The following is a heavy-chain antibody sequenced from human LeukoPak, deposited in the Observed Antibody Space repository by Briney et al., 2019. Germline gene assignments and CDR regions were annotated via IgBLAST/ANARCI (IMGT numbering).Heavy chain of an antibody. V-gene: IGHV3-23*01. D-gene: IGHD4-11*01. J-gene: IGHJ5*02. CDR3: AKDRYSNYGNWFDP. CDR1: GFIFSDYA. Sequence: GGSLRLSCAASGFIFSDYAMNWVRQAPGKGLEWVSAISGSGGTTFYADSVKGRFAISRDNSKNTLYLQMNSLRDEDTALYYCAKDRYSNYGNWFDPWGQGTLVTVFS. CDR2: ISGSGGTT.